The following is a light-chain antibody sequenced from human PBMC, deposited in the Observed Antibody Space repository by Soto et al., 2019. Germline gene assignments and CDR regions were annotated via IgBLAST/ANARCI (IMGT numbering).Light chain of an antibody. CDR3: QQRSDWPS. J-gene: IGKJ2*01. Sequence: EVVLTQSPATLSLSPGDRATLSCWASQSVGNYLAWYQHKVGQAPRLLIYDASSRATGIPARFSGSGSGPDFTLTISSLEPEDFAVYYCQQRSDWPSFGQGTKLEIK. CDR2: DAS. V-gene: IGKV3-11*01. CDR1: QSVGNY.